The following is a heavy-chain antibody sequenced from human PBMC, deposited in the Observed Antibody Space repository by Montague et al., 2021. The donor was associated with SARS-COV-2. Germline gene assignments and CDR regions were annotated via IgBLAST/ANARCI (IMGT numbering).Heavy chain of an antibody. CDR3: ARHYSATLPAVY. J-gene: IGHJ4*02. CDR1: GGSISSFY. D-gene: IGHD2-15*01. Sequence: SETLSLTCTVSGGSISSFYWSWFRQPPGKGLEWIGYISDSGSTNYNPSLTSRATMSVDTSKNQFSLKMNSVTAADTAVYYCARHYSATLPAVYWGQGTLVTVSS. CDR2: ISDSGST. V-gene: IGHV4-59*08.